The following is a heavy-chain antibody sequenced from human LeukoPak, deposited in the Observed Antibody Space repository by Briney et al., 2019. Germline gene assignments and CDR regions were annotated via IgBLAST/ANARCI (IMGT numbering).Heavy chain of an antibody. CDR1: GFTFSSYA. CDR3: AKGYSHFDY. J-gene: IGHJ4*02. V-gene: IGHV3-23*01. Sequence: GGSLRLSCAASGFTFSSYAMTWVRQAPGKGLEWASTISVSGGSTYYADSVKGRFTISRDSSKNTLSLQMNSLRAEDTAVYYCAKGYSHFDYWGQGTLVTVSS. CDR2: ISVSGGST. D-gene: IGHD5-12*01.